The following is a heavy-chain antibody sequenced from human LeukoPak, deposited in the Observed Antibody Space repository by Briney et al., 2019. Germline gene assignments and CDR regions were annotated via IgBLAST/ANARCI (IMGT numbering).Heavy chain of an antibody. CDR1: GASISGGTYN. V-gene: IGHV4-39*01. CDR2: IYYTGST. D-gene: IGHD1-26*01. J-gene: IGHJ4*02. Sequence: PSETLSLTCSVSGASISGGTYNWGWIRQPPGKGLEWIGSIYYTGSTYDNPSLKSRVTISVDTSKSQFSLKLSSVTAADTAVYYCARRGGSGRAFDYWGQGTLVTVSS. CDR3: ARRGGSGRAFDY.